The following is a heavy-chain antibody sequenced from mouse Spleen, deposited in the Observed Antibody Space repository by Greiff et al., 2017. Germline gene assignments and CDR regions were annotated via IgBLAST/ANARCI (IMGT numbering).Heavy chain of an antibody. CDR1: GYTFTSYY. V-gene: IGHV1S16*01. CDR2: INPSNGGT. CDR3: TIDYGNYDYAMDY. D-gene: IGHD2-1*01. J-gene: IGHJ4*01. Sequence: VQLQQSGAELVKPGASVKLSCKASGYTFTSYYMYWVKQRPGQGLEWIGEINPSNGGTNFNEKFKSKATLTVDKSSSTAYMQLSSLTSEDSAVYYCTIDYGNYDYAMDYWGQGTSVTVSS.